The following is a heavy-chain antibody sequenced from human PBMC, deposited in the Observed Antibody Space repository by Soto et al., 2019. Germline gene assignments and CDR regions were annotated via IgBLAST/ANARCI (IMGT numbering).Heavy chain of an antibody. CDR1: GFTFSIYD. D-gene: IGHD3-22*01. Sequence: EVHLLESGGTLVQPGGSLRLSCAASGFTFSIYDMSWVRQAPGKGLEWVSTISGSGDGTTYADSVKGRFTISRDNSKNTLYLQMNNPRAEDTAVYYCAKDAPGSGYLSDYWGQGTLVIVSP. CDR3: AKDAPGSGYLSDY. V-gene: IGHV3-23*01. CDR2: ISGSGDGT. J-gene: IGHJ4*02.